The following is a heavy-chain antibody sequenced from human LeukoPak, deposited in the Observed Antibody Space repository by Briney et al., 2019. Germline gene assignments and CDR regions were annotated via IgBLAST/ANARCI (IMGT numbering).Heavy chain of an antibody. CDR1: GGTFTSYD. D-gene: IGHD3-3*01. CDR2: MNPNSGNT. V-gene: IGHV1-8*03. CDR3: ARAGNFWSGYYTSYYYMDV. Sequence: ASVKVSCKASGGTFTSYDINWVRQATGQGLEWMGWMNPNSGNTGYAQKFQGRVTITRNTSISTAYMELSSLRSEDTAVYYCARAGNFWSGYYTSYYYMDVWGKGTTVTVSS. J-gene: IGHJ6*03.